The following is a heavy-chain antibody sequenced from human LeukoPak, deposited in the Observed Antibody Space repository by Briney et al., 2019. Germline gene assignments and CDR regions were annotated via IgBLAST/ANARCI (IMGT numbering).Heavy chain of an antibody. CDR3: AKGRTLSSPYYDFWSGYYKDYYFDY. Sequence: GGSLRLSCAASGFTFSSYAMSWVRQAPGKGLEWVSAISGSGGSTYYADSVKGRFTISRDNSKNTLYLQMNSLRAEDTAVYYCAKGRTLSSPYYDFWSGYYKDYYFDYWGQGTLVTVSS. J-gene: IGHJ4*02. V-gene: IGHV3-23*01. CDR1: GFTFSSYA. D-gene: IGHD3-3*01. CDR2: ISGSGGST.